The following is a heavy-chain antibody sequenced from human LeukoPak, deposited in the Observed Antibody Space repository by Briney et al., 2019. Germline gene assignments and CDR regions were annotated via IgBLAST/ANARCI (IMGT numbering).Heavy chain of an antibody. CDR1: GYTFTSYA. J-gene: IGHJ4*02. V-gene: IGHV1-3*01. CDR2: INAGNGNT. CDR3: ARGWGIITGTTDREFDY. Sequence: ASVKVSCKASGYTFTSYAKHWVHQAPGQRLEWMGWINAGNGNTKYSQKFQGRVTITRDTSASTAYMELSSLRSEDTAVYYCARGWGIITGTTDREFDYWGQGTLVTVSS. D-gene: IGHD1-7*01.